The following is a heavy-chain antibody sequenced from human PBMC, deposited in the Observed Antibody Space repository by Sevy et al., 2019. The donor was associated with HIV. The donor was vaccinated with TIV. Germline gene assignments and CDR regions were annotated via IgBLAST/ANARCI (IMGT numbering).Heavy chain of an antibody. CDR3: ARAPTTNWYPDWFDP. J-gene: IGHJ5*02. D-gene: IGHD1-1*01. CDR2: ISSSGSTI. Sequence: GGSLRLSCAASGFTFSAYYMSWIRQAPGKGLEWVSYISSSGSTIYYADSVKGRFTSSRDNAKNSLYLQMNSMRAEETALYYCARAPTTNWYPDWFDPWGQGTLVTVSS. CDR1: GFTFSAYY. V-gene: IGHV3-11*04.